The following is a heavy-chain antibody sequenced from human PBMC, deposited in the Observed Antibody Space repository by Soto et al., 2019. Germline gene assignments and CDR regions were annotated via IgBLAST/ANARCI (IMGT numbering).Heavy chain of an antibody. CDR2: ISYDGSNK. CDR1: GFTFSSYG. V-gene: IGHV3-30*18. J-gene: IGHJ4*02. Sequence: PGGSLRLSCAASGFTFSSYGMHWVRQAPGKGLEWVAVISYDGSNKYYADSVKGRFTISRDNSKNTVFLHMNSLRAEDTAVYFCAKGMYYYDSSGYRLFDYWGQGTLVTVSS. CDR3: AKGMYYYDSSGYRLFDY. D-gene: IGHD3-22*01.